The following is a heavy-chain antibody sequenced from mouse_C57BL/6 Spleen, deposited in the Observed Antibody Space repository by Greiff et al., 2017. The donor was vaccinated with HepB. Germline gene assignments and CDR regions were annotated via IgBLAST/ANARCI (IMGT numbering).Heavy chain of an antibody. V-gene: IGHV1-69*01. CDR1: GYTFTSYW. Sequence: QVQLKQPGAELVMPGASVKLSCKASGYTFTSYWMHWVKQRPGQGLEWIGEIDPSDSYTNYNQKFKGKSTLTVDKSSSTAYMQLSSLTSEDSAVYYCARSGGSFDYWGQGPTLTVSS. CDR3: ARSGGSFDY. J-gene: IGHJ2*01. CDR2: IDPSDSYT.